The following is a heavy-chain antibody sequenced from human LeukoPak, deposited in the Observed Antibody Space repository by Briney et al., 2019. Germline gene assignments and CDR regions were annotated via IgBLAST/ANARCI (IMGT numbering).Heavy chain of an antibody. J-gene: IGHJ4*02. CDR2: IYYSGST. CDR3: ARVHGGNSRWVDY. V-gene: IGHV4-31*03. CDR1: GGSISSGGYY. D-gene: IGHD4-23*01. Sequence: SSETLSLTCTASGGSISSGGYYWSWIRQHPGKGLEWIGYIYYSGSTYYNPSLKSRVTISVDTSKNQFSLKLSSVTAADTAVYYCARVHGGNSRWVDYWGQGTLVTVSS.